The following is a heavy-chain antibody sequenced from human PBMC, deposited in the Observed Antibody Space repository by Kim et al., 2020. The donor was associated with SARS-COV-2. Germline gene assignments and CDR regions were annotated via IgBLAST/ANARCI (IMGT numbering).Heavy chain of an antibody. CDR2: IYYSGST. V-gene: IGHV4-59*01. CDR1: GGSISSYY. CDR3: ARVGSYGVYYYYGMDV. D-gene: IGHD5-18*01. Sequence: SETLSLTCTVSGGSISSYYWSWIRQPPGKGLEWIGYIYYSGSTNYNPSLKSRVTISVDTSKNQFSLKLSSVTAADTAVYYCARVGSYGVYYYYGMDVWGQGTTVTVSS. J-gene: IGHJ6*02.